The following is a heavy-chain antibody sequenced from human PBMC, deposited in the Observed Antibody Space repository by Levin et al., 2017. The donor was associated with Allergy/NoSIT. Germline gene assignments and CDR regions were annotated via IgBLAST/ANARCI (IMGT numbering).Heavy chain of an antibody. CDR1: GGSFITSSYF. Sequence: GSLRLSCTVSGGSFITSSYFWAWIRQPPGKGLEWLGSIYYSGTTYYSPSLKSRLTISIDTSTNQFSLKLRSVTAADTAVYYCARHTALLWFEELVFDSWGQGNLVAVSS. V-gene: IGHV4-39*01. J-gene: IGHJ4*02. CDR3: ARHTALLWFEELVFDS. CDR2: IYYSGTT. D-gene: IGHD3-10*01.